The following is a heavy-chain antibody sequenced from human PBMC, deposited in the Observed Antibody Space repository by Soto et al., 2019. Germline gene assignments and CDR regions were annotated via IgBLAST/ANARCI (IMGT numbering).Heavy chain of an antibody. V-gene: IGHV3-23*01. Sequence: GGSLRLSCAASGFTFSYYSMSWVRQTPATGLEWVSGVSGGGATTYYAASVKGRFTISRDNSKNTLYLQINSLRAEDTATYYCAHRIQPERFDPWGQGTLVTVSS. CDR2: VSGGGATT. J-gene: IGHJ5*02. CDR1: GFTFSYYS. CDR3: AHRIQPERFDP.